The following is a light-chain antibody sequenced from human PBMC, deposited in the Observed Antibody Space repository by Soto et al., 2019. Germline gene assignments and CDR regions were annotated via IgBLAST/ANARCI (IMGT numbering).Light chain of an antibody. Sequence: IQITQSRSTLSLSGLDRVTMTCLASQTISSWLAWYQQKPGKAPKLLIYTASTLKSGVPSRFSGSGSGTDFTLTISRLEPEDFAVFYCQQYGNSPITFGQGTRLEI. CDR1: QTISSW. V-gene: IGKV1-5*03. CDR3: QQYGNSPIT. J-gene: IGKJ5*01. CDR2: TAS.